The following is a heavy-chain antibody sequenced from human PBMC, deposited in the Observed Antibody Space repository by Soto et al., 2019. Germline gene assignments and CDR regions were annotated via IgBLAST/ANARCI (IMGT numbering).Heavy chain of an antibody. Sequence: ASVKVSCKASGYTFTSYAMHWVRQAPGQRLEWMGWINAGNGNTKYSQKFQGRVTITRDTSASTAYMELSSLRSEDTAVYYCARDLNYYGSGSYYSSWFDPWGQGTLVTVSS. CDR3: ARDLNYYGSGSYYSSWFDP. D-gene: IGHD3-10*01. V-gene: IGHV1-3*01. CDR2: INAGNGNT. CDR1: GYTFTSYA. J-gene: IGHJ5*02.